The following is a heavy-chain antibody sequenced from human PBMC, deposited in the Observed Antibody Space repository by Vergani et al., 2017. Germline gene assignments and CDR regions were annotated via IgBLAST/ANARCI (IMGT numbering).Heavy chain of an antibody. CDR2: INPNSGGT. V-gene: IGHV1-2*02. CDR3: ARVVGYSSGWYLVGDAFDI. J-gene: IGHJ3*02. CDR1: GYTFTGYY. Sequence: QVQLVQSGAEVKKPGASVKVSCKASGYTFTGYYMHWVRQAPGQGLEWMGWINPNSGGTNYAQKFQGRVTMTRDKSISTAYMELSRLRSDDTAVYYCARVVGYSSGWYLVGDAFDIWGQGTMVTVSS. D-gene: IGHD6-19*01.